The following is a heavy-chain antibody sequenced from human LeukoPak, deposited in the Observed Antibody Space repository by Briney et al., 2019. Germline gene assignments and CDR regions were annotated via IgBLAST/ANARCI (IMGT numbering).Heavy chain of an antibody. CDR2: IYTSGST. J-gene: IGHJ3*02. V-gene: IGHV4-4*07. CDR3: ARDTDNCIAAACAFDI. D-gene: IGHD6-13*01. Sequence: PSETLSLTCTVSGGSISSYYWSWLRQPAGKGLEWIGRIYTSGSTNYNPSLKSRVTMSVDTSKNQFSLKLSSVTAADTAVYYCARDTDNCIAAACAFDIWGQGTMVTVSS. CDR1: GGSISSYY.